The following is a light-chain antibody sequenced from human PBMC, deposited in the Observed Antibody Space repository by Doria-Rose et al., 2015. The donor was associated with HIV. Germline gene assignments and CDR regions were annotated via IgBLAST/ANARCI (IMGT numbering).Light chain of an antibody. CDR1: QTVSTY. V-gene: IGKV1-39*01. CDR2: AAS. J-gene: IGKJ1*01. CDR3: QQPYSSPPWT. Sequence: GDRVTVTCRASQTVSTYLNWFQQEPGKAPKLLIYAASRLQSGVPSRFGGSGSGTDFTLTISGLQPGDFATYYCQQPYSSPPWTFGQGTKVEMK.